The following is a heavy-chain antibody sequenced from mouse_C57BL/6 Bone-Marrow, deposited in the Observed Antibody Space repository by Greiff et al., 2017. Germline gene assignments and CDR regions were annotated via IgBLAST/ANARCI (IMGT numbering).Heavy chain of an antibody. V-gene: IGHV14-4*01. CDR1: GFNIKDDY. J-gene: IGHJ3*01. CDR3: ASCASFAY. Sequence: VQLQQSGAELVRPGASVKLSCTASGFNIKDDYMHWVKQRPEQGLEWIGWLDPENGDTEYASQFQGKATITADTSSNTAYLQRSSLTSEDSAVYFCASCASFAYWGQGTLVTVSA. CDR2: LDPENGDT.